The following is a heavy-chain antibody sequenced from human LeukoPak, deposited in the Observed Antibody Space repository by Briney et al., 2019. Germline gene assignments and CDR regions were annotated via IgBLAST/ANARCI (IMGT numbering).Heavy chain of an antibody. CDR2: INHSGST. J-gene: IGHJ5*02. CDR3: ARGRRLNWFDP. D-gene: IGHD5-24*01. CDR1: GGSFSGYY. Sequence: SETLSLTCAVYGGSFSGYYWSWIRQPPGKGLEWIGEINHSGSTNYSPSLQSRVTISVDTSKNQFSLKLSSVTAADTAVYYCARGRRLNWFDPWGQGTLVTVSS. V-gene: IGHV4-34*01.